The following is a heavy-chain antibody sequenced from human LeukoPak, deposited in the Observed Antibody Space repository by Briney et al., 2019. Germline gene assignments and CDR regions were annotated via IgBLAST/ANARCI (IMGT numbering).Heavy chain of an antibody. D-gene: IGHD3-10*01. CDR3: ARGRSPRRGSGNALYYYYMDV. V-gene: IGHV1-8*03. CDR1: GYTFTSYD. Sequence: GASVKVSCKASGYTFTSYDINWVRQAPGQGLEWMGWMNPNSGNTGYAQKFQGRVTITRNTSISTAYMELSSLRSEDTAVYYCARGRSPRRGSGNALYYYYMDVWGKGTTVTVSS. J-gene: IGHJ6*03. CDR2: MNPNSGNT.